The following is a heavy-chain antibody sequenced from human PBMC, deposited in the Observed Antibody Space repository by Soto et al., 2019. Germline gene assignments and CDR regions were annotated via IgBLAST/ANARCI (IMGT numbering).Heavy chain of an antibody. V-gene: IGHV4-30-4*01. D-gene: IGHD4-4*01. CDR3: ARADDFSYRFDY. CDR1: GGSISSGDFY. J-gene: IGHJ4*02. CDR2: IYYSGST. Sequence: SETLSLTCTVSGGSISSGDFYWSWIRQPPGKGLELIGNIYYSGSTYYNPSLRSRAIMSVDTSQNQFSLKLSSLTAADTAVYFWARADDFSYRFDYWGQGALVTVPS.